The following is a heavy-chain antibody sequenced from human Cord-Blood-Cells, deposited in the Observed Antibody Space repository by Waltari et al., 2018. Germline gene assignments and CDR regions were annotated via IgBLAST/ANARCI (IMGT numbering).Heavy chain of an antibody. CDR1: GGSFSGYY. V-gene: IGHV4-34*01. D-gene: IGHD6-6*01. CDR2: INHSGST. Sequence: QVQLQQWGAGLLKPSETLSLTCAVYGGSFSGYYWSWIRPPPGEGLEWIGEINHSGSTNYNPSLKSRVTISVDTSKNQFSLKLSSVTAADTAVYYCARGAEGSSSPFDYWGQGTLVTVSS. CDR3: ARGAEGSSSPFDY. J-gene: IGHJ4*02.